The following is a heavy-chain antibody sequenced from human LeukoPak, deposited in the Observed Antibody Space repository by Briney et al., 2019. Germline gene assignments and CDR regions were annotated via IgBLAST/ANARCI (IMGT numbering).Heavy chain of an antibody. Sequence: SETLSLTCAVSGGSFRGYLWSWIRQPPGRGLEWIGEINYNGQTTNYNPSLKSRVPISVDRSQNQFSLTLTSVTAADTAVYYCTRSGLTGMRKYPRADYYYYGMDVWGQGTAVTVSS. D-gene: IGHD1-14*01. CDR3: TRSGLTGMRKYPRADYYYYGMDV. CDR1: GGSFRGYL. CDR2: INYNGQTT. V-gene: IGHV4-34*01. J-gene: IGHJ6*02.